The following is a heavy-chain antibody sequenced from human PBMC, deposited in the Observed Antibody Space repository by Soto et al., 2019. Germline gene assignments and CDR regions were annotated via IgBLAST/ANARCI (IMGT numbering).Heavy chain of an antibody. CDR2: IYYSGAT. CDR3: ARHFSVDYFDY. CDR1: GDSITSNSYF. J-gene: IGHJ4*02. V-gene: IGHV4-39*01. Sequence: SETLSLTCTVSGDSITSNSYFWAWLRQPPGKGLEWIGSIYYSGATYYNPSLKSRVTISVDRSKNQFSLKLSSVIAADTAVYYCARHFSVDYFDYWGQGALVTVSS.